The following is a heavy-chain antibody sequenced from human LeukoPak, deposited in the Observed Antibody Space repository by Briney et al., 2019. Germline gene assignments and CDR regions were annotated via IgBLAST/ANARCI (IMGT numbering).Heavy chain of an antibody. J-gene: IGHJ4*02. V-gene: IGHV4-39*01. Sequence: SETLSLTCTVSGGSISSSLYYWGWIRQPPGKGLEWIGSIYYSGNTYYNPSLKSRVTISVDTSKNQFSLNLSSVTAADTAVYYCARPRTPYYDDGSGPRADYWGQGTLVTVSS. CDR1: GGSISSSLYY. D-gene: IGHD3-22*01. CDR2: IYYSGNT. CDR3: ARPRTPYYDDGSGPRADY.